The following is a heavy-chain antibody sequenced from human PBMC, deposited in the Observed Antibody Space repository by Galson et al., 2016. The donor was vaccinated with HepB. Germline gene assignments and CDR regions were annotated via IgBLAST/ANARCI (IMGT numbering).Heavy chain of an antibody. CDR1: GFTFSDYV. J-gene: IGHJ4*02. Sequence: SLRLSCAASGFTFSDYVISWVRQAPGKGLEWVSLISGSGGSTYYADSVKGRFTISRDNSKNTLYLEMNSLRAEDTAVYYCASNGAVGGGVARLDYWGQGTLVTVSS. V-gene: IGHV3-23*01. D-gene: IGHD2-15*01. CDR3: ASNGAVGGGVARLDY. CDR2: ISGSGGST.